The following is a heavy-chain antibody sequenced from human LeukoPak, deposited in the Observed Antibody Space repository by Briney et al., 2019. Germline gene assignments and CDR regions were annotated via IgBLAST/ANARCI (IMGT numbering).Heavy chain of an antibody. CDR1: GYTFTNYY. Sequence: ASVKVSCKASGYTFTNYYMHWVRRAPGQGLEWMGMINPSGGSTSYAQRFQGRVTMTRDTSTSTVYMELSSLRYDDTAVYYCARGGRTIFGVVSDYWGQGTLVTVSS. V-gene: IGHV1-46*01. J-gene: IGHJ4*02. CDR3: ARGGRTIFGVVSDY. D-gene: IGHD3-3*01. CDR2: INPSGGST.